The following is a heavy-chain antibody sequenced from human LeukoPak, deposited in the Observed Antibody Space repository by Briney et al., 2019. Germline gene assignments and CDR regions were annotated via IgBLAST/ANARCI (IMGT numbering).Heavy chain of an antibody. CDR2: INSGSGGRS. D-gene: IGHD3-10*01. Sequence: GGSLRLFCTASGFTFSRYAMSWVRQPPGKGLEWVSSINSGSGGRSYYAVSVEGRFTISRDNSKNTLYLQMNSLRGEDTALYYCAKKGESLDYYAMDVWGQGTTVTVSS. CDR3: AKKGESLDYYAMDV. CDR1: GFTFSRYA. J-gene: IGHJ6*02. V-gene: IGHV3-23*01.